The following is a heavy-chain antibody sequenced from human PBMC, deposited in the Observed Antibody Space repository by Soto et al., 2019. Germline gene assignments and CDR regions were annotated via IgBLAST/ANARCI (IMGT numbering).Heavy chain of an antibody. Sequence: SETLSLTCTVSGASIGSGGYYWGWVRQPPGKGLEWIGTIYYSGSTYYTPSLKGRITISVDTSKNQFSLKLNSVTAADTAVYYCARHSQTTSGHLYGWWYDWGQGILVTVSS. CDR2: IYYSGST. J-gene: IGHJ4*02. CDR1: GASIGSGGYY. CDR3: ARHSQTTSGHLYGWWYD. D-gene: IGHD2-15*01. V-gene: IGHV4-39*01.